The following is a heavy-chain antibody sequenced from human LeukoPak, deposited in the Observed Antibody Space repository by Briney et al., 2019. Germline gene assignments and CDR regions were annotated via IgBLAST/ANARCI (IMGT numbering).Heavy chain of an antibody. J-gene: IGHJ6*02. D-gene: IGHD4-23*01. CDR2: IYPGDSDT. V-gene: IGHV5-51*01. CDR3: ARRHDGGAWAYYGMDV. CDR1: GYSFTGYW. Sequence: GESLKISCKGSGYSFTGYWIAWVRQMPGKGLEWMGIIYPGDSDTRYSPSFQGQVSISVDKSISTAYLQWSSLKASDTAIYYCARRHDGGAWAYYGMDVWGQGTTVTVSS.